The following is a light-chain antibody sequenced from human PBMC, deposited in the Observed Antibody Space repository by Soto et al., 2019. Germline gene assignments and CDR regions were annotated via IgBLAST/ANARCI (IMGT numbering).Light chain of an antibody. CDR3: QQYNNWPWT. CDR2: GAS. Sequence: ILMTQSPATLSVSPGESVSLSCRAGQSVSSNLAWHQQKPGQAPRLLIYGASTRATGIPARFSGSGSGTEFTLTISSLQSEDFAVYYCQQYNNWPWTSGQGTKVEIK. J-gene: IGKJ1*01. CDR1: QSVSSN. V-gene: IGKV3-15*01.